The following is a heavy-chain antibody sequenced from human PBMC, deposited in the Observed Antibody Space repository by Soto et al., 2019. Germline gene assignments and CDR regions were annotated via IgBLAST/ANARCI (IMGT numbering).Heavy chain of an antibody. V-gene: IGHV4-34*02. Sequence: QVQLQQWGAGLLKPSETLSLTCAVYGGSFSDYYWNWIRQPPGKGLEWIGEVNYLGNTNYSPSLLGRVTISIDTSKNQPSLELTSVTAADTAVYYCARSRNLDVW. CDR1: GGSFSDYY. D-gene: IGHD1-1*01. CDR2: VNYLGNT. CDR3: ARSRNLDV. J-gene: IGHJ6*01.